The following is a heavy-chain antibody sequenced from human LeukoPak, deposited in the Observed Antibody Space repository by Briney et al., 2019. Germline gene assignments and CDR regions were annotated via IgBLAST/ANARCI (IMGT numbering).Heavy chain of an antibody. D-gene: IGHD3-3*01. J-gene: IGHJ4*02. CDR3: AREPVGWLLERRYFDY. V-gene: IGHV7-4-1*02. CDR2: INTKTGNP. CDR1: GYTFTSYY. Sequence: ASVKVSCKASGYTFTSYYMHWVRQAPGQGLEWMGWINTKTGNPTYAQGFTGRFVFSLDTSVSTAYLQISSLKAEDTAVYYCAREPVGWLLERRYFDYWGQGTLVTVSS.